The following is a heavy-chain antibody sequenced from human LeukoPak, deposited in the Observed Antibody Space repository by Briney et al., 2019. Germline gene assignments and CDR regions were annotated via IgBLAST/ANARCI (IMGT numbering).Heavy chain of an antibody. D-gene: IGHD3-3*01. Sequence: SQTLPLTCTVSGGAISSGAYYWSWIRQPPGKGLEWIGHIYYIGSTYYNPSLKSRVTISVDTSTNQFSLKLSSVTDPDTRLCYCAREPRGRDYDFWSGYDPPDYYYYMDVWGKGTTVTVSS. CDR2: IYYIGST. J-gene: IGHJ6*03. V-gene: IGHV4-30-4*08. CDR1: GGAISSGAYY. CDR3: AREPRGRDYDFWSGYDPPDYYYYMDV.